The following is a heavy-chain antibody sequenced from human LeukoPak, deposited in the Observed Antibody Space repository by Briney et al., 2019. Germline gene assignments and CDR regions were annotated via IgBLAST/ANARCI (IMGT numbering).Heavy chain of an antibody. Sequence: ASVKVSCKASGYTFTGYYMHWVRQAPGQGLEWMGWINPNSGGTNYAQNFQGRVIMTRDTSINTAYMELSRLRSDDTAVYYCARVYRLGTADYWGQGTPVTVSS. CDR1: GYTFTGYY. D-gene: IGHD1-14*01. V-gene: IGHV1-2*02. CDR2: INPNSGGT. CDR3: ARVYRLGTADY. J-gene: IGHJ4*02.